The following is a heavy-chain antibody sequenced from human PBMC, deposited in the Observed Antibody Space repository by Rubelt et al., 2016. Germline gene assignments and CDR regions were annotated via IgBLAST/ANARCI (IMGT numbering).Heavy chain of an antibody. V-gene: IGHV4-4*07. J-gene: IGHJ6*03. Sequence: GLVKPSETLSLTCTVSGGSISSYYWSWIRQPAGKGLEWIGRIYTSGSTNYNPSLKSRVTMSVDTSKNQFSLKLSSVTAADTAVYYCARGGYSGYLIYYYYYMDVWGKGTTVTVSS. CDR2: IYTSGST. CDR1: GGSISSYY. D-gene: IGHD5-12*01. CDR3: ARGGYSGYLIYYYYYMDV.